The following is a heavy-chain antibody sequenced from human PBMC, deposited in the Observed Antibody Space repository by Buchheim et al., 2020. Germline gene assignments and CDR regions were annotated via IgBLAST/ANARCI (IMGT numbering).Heavy chain of an antibody. Sequence: QAQLVESGGSVVQPGRSLRLSCVASGFDFNTYDVHWVRQAPGKGLEWVAVISFDGDNKNYADSVKGRFTIFRDNSKNTLFLELNSLRAEDTAVYYCASPAGYAYGDSSLDSWGQGTL. CDR2: ISFDGDNK. V-gene: IGHV3-30*03. CDR1: GFDFNTYD. J-gene: IGHJ4*02. CDR3: ASPAGYAYGDSSLDS. D-gene: IGHD4-17*01.